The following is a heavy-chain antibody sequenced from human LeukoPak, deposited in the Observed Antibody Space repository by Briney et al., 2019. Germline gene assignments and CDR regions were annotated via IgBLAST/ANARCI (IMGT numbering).Heavy chain of an antibody. Sequence: SETLSLTCTVSGGSVSSDSYYWSWIRQPPGRGLEWIGYIYYSGSTNYNPSLKSRVTISVDTSKNQFSLKLSSVTAADTAVYYCARDPRGHYDFWSVFRADAFDIWGQGTMVTVSS. J-gene: IGHJ3*02. CDR3: ARDPRGHYDFWSVFRADAFDI. D-gene: IGHD3-3*01. V-gene: IGHV4-61*01. CDR1: GGSVSSDSYY. CDR2: IYYSGST.